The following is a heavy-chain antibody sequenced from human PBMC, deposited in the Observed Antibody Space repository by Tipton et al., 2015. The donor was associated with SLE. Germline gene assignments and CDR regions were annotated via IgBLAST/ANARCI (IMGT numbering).Heavy chain of an antibody. Sequence: TLSLTCTVSGGSMTNYYWSWIRQPPGKGLEWIGEINHSGSTNYNPSLKSRVTISVDTSKNQISLKLTSVTAADTALYYCVRYCSGGSCHFFDYWGQGTLVTVSS. D-gene: IGHD2-15*01. V-gene: IGHV4-34*01. CDR1: GGSMTNYY. CDR2: INHSGST. J-gene: IGHJ4*02. CDR3: VRYCSGGSCHFFDY.